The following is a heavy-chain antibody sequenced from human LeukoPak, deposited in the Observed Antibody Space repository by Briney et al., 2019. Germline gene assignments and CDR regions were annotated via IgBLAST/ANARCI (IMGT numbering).Heavy chain of an antibody. D-gene: IGHD6-13*01. CDR3: ARVEAVSGTGWFDP. V-gene: IGHV4-59*08. Sequence: PSETLSLTCTVSGGSISGYYWSWIRQPPGKGLEWIGFIYYSGSTKYNPSLKSRVTISVDTSKNQFSLKLTSVTAADTAVYYCARVEAVSGTGWFDPWGQGTLVTASS. J-gene: IGHJ5*02. CDR1: GGSISGYY. CDR2: IYYSGST.